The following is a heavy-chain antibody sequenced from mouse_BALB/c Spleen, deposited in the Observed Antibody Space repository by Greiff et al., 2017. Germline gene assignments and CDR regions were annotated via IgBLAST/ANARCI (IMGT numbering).Heavy chain of an antibody. D-gene: IGHD2-4*01. CDR1: GFTFSSFG. CDR3: ARSMITPYYFDY. CDR2: ISSGSSTI. Sequence: EVKLVESGGGLVQPGGSRKLSCAASGFTFSSFGMHWVRQAPEKGLEWVAYISSGSSTIYYADTVKGRFTISRDNPKNTLFLQMTSLRSEDTAMYYCARSMITPYYFDYWGQGTTLTVSS. J-gene: IGHJ2*01. V-gene: IGHV5-17*02.